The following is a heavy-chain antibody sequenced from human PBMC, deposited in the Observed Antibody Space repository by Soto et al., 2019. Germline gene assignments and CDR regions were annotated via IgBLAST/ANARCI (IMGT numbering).Heavy chain of an antibody. J-gene: IGHJ6*03. CDR1: GYTFTSYG. V-gene: IGHV1-18*01. D-gene: IGHD3-9*01. CDR3: ARVNYDIGSRSMGV. CDR2: IRSYNNST. Sequence: ASVKVSCKASGYTFTSYGVNWVRQAPGQGLEWMGWIRSYNNSTNYAQKLQGRVTMTTDTSTNTAYMELRSLRSDDTAVYYCARVNYDIGSRSMGVWGKGTTVTVSS.